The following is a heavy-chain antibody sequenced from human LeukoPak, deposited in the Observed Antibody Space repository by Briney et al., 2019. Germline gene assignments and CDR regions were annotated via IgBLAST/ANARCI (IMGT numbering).Heavy chain of an antibody. D-gene: IGHD6-6*01. J-gene: IGHJ6*03. CDR1: GGSISSSRYY. CDR3: ARDWGVSARPGYMDV. V-gene: IGHV4-61*02. CDR2: IYTSGST. Sequence: SETLSLTCTVSGGSISSSRYYWAWIRQPAGKGMEWIGRIYTSGSTNYNPSLKSRVTISVDTSKNQFSLRLSSVTAADTAVYYCARDWGVSARPGYMDVWGKGTTVTVSS.